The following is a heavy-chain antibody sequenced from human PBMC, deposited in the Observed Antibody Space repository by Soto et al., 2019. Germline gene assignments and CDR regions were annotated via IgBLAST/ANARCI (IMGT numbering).Heavy chain of an antibody. D-gene: IGHD6-19*01. J-gene: IGHJ6*02. V-gene: IGHV1-69*13. CDR3: ARWPWLGNDYYYYGMDV. CDR1: GGTFSSYA. Sequence: SVKVSCKASGGTFSSYAISWVRQAPGQGLEWMGGIIPIFGTANYAQKFQGRVTITADESTSTAYMELSSLRSEDTAVYYCARWPWLGNDYYYYGMDVWGQGTTVTVSS. CDR2: IIPIFGTA.